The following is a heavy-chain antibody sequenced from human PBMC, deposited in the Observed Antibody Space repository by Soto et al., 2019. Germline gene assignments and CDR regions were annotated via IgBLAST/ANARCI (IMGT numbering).Heavy chain of an antibody. CDR1: GFTFSSYD. Sequence: GGSLRLSCAASGFTFSSYDMHWVRQATGKGLEWVSAIGTAGDTYYPGSVKGRFTISRENAKNSLYLQMNSLRAGDTAVYYCARGGPKFDYIWGSYRPDPPDVWGKGTTVTVSS. CDR3: ARGGPKFDYIWGSYRPDPPDV. D-gene: IGHD3-16*02. J-gene: IGHJ6*04. CDR2: IGTAGDT. V-gene: IGHV3-13*01.